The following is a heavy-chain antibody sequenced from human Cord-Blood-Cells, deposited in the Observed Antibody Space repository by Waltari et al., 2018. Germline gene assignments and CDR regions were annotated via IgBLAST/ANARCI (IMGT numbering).Heavy chain of an antibody. V-gene: IGHV1-3*01. CDR3: ARDHRIAAAATGDY. CDR1: GYTFTSYA. J-gene: IGHJ4*02. Sequence: QVQLVQSGAEVKKPGASVKVSCKASGYTFTSYAMHWVRQAPGQSLEWMGWVNGGHGNTKYSQKFQGRVTITRDTSASTAYMELSSLRSEDTAVYYCARDHRIAAAATGDYWGQGTLVTVSS. D-gene: IGHD6-13*01. CDR2: VNGGHGNT.